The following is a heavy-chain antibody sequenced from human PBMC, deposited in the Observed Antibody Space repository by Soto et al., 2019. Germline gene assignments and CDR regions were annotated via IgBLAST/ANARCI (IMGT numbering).Heavy chain of an antibody. V-gene: IGHV1-69*02. Sequence: QVQLVQSGAEVKKPGSSVKVSCKASGGTFSSYTISWVRQAPGQGLEWMGRIIPILGIANYAQKFQGRVTITADKATSTGDMELSSLRSEDTAVYYGAVWSSIDAFVIWGQGTMITVSS. CDR1: GGTFSSYT. J-gene: IGHJ3*02. D-gene: IGHD6-13*01. CDR2: IIPILGIA. CDR3: AVWSSIDAFVI.